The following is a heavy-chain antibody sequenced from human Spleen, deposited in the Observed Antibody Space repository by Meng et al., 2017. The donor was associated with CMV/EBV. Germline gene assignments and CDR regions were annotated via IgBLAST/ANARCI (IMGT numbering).Heavy chain of an antibody. D-gene: IGHD6-13*01. Sequence: GGSLRLSCAASGFTFSSYGMHWVRQAPGKGLEWVSSISSSSSYIYYADSVKGRFTISRDNAKNSLYLQMNSLRAEDTAVYYCASLAAAGGYYYGMDVWGQGTTVTVSS. CDR2: ISSSSSYI. CDR1: GFTFSSYG. V-gene: IGHV3-21*01. J-gene: IGHJ6*02. CDR3: ASLAAAGGYYYGMDV.